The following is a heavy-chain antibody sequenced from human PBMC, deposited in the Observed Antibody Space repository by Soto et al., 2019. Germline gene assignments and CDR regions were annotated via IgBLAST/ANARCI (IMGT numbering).Heavy chain of an antibody. CDR1: GFTFSSYG. Sequence: QVQLVESGGGVVQPGRSLRLSCAASGFTFSSYGMHWVRQAPGKGLEWVAVIWFDGSNKFYADSVKGRFTISRDNSKNTVSLQMNSLRDEDSAAYYCATTGHYGGQGTLVTVSS. V-gene: IGHV3-33*01. CDR3: ATTGHY. J-gene: IGHJ4*02. CDR2: IWFDGSNK.